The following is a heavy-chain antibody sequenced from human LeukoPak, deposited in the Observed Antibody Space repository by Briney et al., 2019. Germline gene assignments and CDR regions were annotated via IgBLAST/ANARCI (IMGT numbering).Heavy chain of an antibody. V-gene: IGHV3-7*01. CDR1: GFTFSSYW. D-gene: IGHD6-13*01. CDR2: IKQDGSEK. J-gene: IGHJ4*02. Sequence: GGSLRLSCAASGFTFSSYWMSWVRQAPGKGLEWVANIKQDGSEKYYVDSVKGRFTISRDNAKNSLYLQMNSLRAEDTAVYYCARSFSLRQQLSHANYWGQGTLVTVSS. CDR3: ARSFSLRQQLSHANY.